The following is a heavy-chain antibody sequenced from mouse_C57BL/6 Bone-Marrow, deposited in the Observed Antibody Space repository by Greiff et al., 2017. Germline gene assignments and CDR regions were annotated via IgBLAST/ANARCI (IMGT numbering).Heavy chain of an antibody. CDR2: IYPGSGST. J-gene: IGHJ3*01. Sequence: VQLQQPGAELVKPGASVKMSCKASGYTFTSYWITWVKQRPGQGLEWIGDIYPGSGSTNYNEKFKSKATLTVDTSSSTAYMRLSSLTSEDSAVYYCATPWDGYYDWFAYWGQGTLVTVSA. V-gene: IGHV1-55*01. CDR1: GYTFTSYW. D-gene: IGHD2-3*01. CDR3: ATPWDGYYDWFAY.